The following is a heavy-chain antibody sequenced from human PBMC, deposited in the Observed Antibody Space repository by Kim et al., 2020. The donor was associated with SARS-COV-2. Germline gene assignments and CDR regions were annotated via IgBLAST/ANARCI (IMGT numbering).Heavy chain of an antibody. CDR3: ARAPRGWEWLAFEY. Sequence: SETLSLTCTVSGGPISTYYWNWIRQTPGKGLEWIGYVFYTGSTSYNPSLKSRVTISVDTSENQFSLELKSVTAADSGVYYFARAPRGWEWLAFEYWVQG. V-gene: IGHV4-59*01. CDR2: VFYTGST. CDR1: GGPISTYY. D-gene: IGHD6-19*01. J-gene: IGHJ4*02.